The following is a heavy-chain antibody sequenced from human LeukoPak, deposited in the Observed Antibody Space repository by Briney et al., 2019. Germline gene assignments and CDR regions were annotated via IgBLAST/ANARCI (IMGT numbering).Heavy chain of an antibody. CDR2: IWYDGSNK. D-gene: IGHD6-6*01. CDR1: GFTFSSYG. J-gene: IGHJ5*02. CDR3: ARGHYYSSSLPFSMEFDP. Sequence: GGSLRLSCAASGFTFSSYGMHRVRQAPGKGLEWVAVIWYDGSNKYYADSVKGRFTISRDNSKNTLYLQMNSLRAEDTAVYYCARGHYYSSSLPFSMEFDPWGQGTLVTVSS. V-gene: IGHV3-33*01.